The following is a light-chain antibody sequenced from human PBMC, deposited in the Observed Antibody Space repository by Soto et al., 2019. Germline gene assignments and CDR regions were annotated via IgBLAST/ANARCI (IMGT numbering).Light chain of an antibody. Sequence: QSALTQPRSVSGSPGQSVTISCTGTSNDVGGNNFVSWYQQLPGKAPKLMISEVSNRPSGVSNRFSGSKSGNTASLTISGLQADDEGDYYCQSYDSSLSAYVFGSGTKLTVL. J-gene: IGLJ1*01. CDR2: EVS. CDR1: SNDVGGNNF. CDR3: QSYDSSLSAYV. V-gene: IGLV2-11*01.